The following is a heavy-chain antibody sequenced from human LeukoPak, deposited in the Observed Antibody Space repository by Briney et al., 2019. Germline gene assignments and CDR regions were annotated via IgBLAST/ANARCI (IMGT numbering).Heavy chain of an antibody. J-gene: IGHJ6*03. CDR1: GGSFSGYY. D-gene: IGHD2-2*01. CDR2: INHSGST. V-gene: IGHV4-34*01. Sequence: PSETLSLTCAVYGGSFSGYYWSWIRQPPGKGLKWIGEINHSGSTNYNPSLKSRVTISVDTSKNQFSLKLSSVTAADTAVYYCARDGWAARYYSSTSCRTPPNEKTSMDVWGKGTTVTVSS. CDR3: ARDGWAARYYSSTSCRTPPNEKTSMDV.